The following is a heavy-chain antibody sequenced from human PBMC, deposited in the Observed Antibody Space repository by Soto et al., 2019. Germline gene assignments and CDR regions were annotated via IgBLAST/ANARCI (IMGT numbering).Heavy chain of an antibody. CDR1: GFTFSDYN. J-gene: IGHJ6*02. CDR3: ARLGHCSGDGCYPWVPKFYYYGLDV. Sequence: EVQLVESGGGLVKPGGSLRLSCAASGFTFSDYNMNWVRQAPGKGLEWVSVISTSGAHIYYADSVKGRFTISRDNAKNSLTLQMNGLRAEDTGVYYCARLGHCSGDGCYPWVPKFYYYGLDVWGQGTTVTVSS. D-gene: IGHD2-15*01. V-gene: IGHV3-21*06. CDR2: ISTSGAHI.